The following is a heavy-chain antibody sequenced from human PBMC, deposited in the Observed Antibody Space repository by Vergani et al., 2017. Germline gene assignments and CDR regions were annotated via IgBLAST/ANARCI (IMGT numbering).Heavy chain of an antibody. D-gene: IGHD2-2*02. CDR2: ISFEGTNE. J-gene: IGHJ4*02. CDR1: GFALNRHA. V-gene: IGHV3-30-3*01. CDR3: VRDRGLCAGGRCYTEAWDY. Sequence: QVQLVESGGGVVQPGTSLRLSCVVSGFALNRHAMYWVRQATGKGLEWVVGISFEGTNEYYPDFVKGRFTISRDIAKNTLYLQVRSLRLEDTGVYHCVRDRGLCAGGRCYTEAWDYWGQGTPLTVSS.